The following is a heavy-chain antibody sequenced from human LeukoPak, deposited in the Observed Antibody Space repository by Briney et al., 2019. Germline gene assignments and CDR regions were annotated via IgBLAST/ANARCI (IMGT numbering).Heavy chain of an antibody. D-gene: IGHD5-24*01. Sequence: PSETLSLTCTVSGGSISSYYWSWIRQPPGKGLECIGYIYYSGSTNYNPSLKSRVTISVDTSKNQFSLKLSSVTAADTAVYYCARDRSRDGYSRYNWFDPWGQGTLVTVSS. J-gene: IGHJ5*02. CDR1: GGSISSYY. CDR2: IYYSGST. CDR3: ARDRSRDGYSRYNWFDP. V-gene: IGHV4-59*01.